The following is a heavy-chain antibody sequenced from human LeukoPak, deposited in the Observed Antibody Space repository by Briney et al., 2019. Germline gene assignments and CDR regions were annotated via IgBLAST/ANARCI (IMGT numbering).Heavy chain of an antibody. Sequence: GGSLRLSCAASGFTFSAYGMSWVRQAPGKGLEWVSAISGSGGSTYYADSVKGRFTISRDNSKNTLYLQMNSLRAEDTAVYYCAKDHFPPGDYWGQGTLVTVSS. CDR3: AKDHFPPGDY. CDR2: ISGSGGST. CDR1: GFTFSAYG. V-gene: IGHV3-23*01. J-gene: IGHJ4*02.